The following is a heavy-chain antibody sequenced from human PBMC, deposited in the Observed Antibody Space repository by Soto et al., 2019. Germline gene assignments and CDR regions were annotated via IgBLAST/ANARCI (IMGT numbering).Heavy chain of an antibody. CDR3: AKGRALWFGHHDYYHYGMAV. CDR2: ISGNGVTT. J-gene: IGHJ6*02. D-gene: IGHD3-10*01. CDR1: GFTFGTYA. V-gene: IGHV3-23*01. Sequence: GGSLRLSCAASGFTFGTYAMSWVRQAPGEGLEWVSSISGNGVTTYYSDSVKGRFTISRDNSKNTLYLQVNSLRDEDTAVYYCAKGRALWFGHHDYYHYGMAVWGQGTSVTVSS.